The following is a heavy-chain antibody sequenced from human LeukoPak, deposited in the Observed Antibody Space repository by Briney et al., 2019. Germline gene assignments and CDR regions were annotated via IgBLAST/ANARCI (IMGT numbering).Heavy chain of an antibody. Sequence: SETLSLTCTVSGGSISSYYWSWIRQPPGRGLEWIGYIYYSGSTNYNPSLKSRVTISVDTSKNQFSLKLSSVTAADTAVYYCARLHYDIHYDSSGYYYFDYWGQGTLVTVSS. CDR1: GGSISSYY. V-gene: IGHV4-59*01. CDR2: IYYSGST. D-gene: IGHD3-22*01. J-gene: IGHJ4*02. CDR3: ARLHYDIHYDSSGYYYFDY.